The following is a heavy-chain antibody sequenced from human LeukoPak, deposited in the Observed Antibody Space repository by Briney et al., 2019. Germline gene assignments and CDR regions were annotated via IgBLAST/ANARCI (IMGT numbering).Heavy chain of an antibody. CDR1: GGSVNSGGYS. CDR2: IYDTGST. V-gene: IGHV4-30-4*07. CDR3: ARLFKRYFDWLLLPYFDY. Sequence: PSETLSLTCVVSGGSVNSGGYSWSWIRQPPGKGLEWIGYIYDTGSTLYNPSLKSRVTISVDTSKNQFSLKLSSVTAADTAVYYCARLFKRYFDWLLLPYFDYWGQGTLVTVSS. J-gene: IGHJ4*02. D-gene: IGHD3-9*01.